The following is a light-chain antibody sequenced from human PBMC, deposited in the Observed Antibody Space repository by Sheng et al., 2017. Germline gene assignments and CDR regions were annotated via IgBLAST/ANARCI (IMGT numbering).Light chain of an antibody. CDR2: ENT. CDR1: KLGDKY. Sequence: SYELTQPPSVSVSPRQTVSITCSGDKLGDKYACWYQQKPGQSPVLVIYENTKRPSGIPERFSGSNSGNTATLTISGTQAMDEADYYCQAWDSSTAVFGGGTKLTVL. J-gene: IGLJ2*01. V-gene: IGLV3-1*01. CDR3: QAWDSSTAV.